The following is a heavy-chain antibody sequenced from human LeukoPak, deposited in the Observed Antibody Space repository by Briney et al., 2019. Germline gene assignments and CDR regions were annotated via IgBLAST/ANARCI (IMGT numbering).Heavy chain of an antibody. CDR2: IIPIFGTA. J-gene: IGHJ4*02. CDR3: ARKYSSSWYVFDY. CDR1: GGTFNSYA. D-gene: IGHD6-13*01. Sequence: GASVKVSCKASGGTFNSYAISWVRQAPGQGLEWMGGIIPIFGTANYAQKFQGRVTITADESTSTAYMELSSLRSEDTAVYYCARKYSSSWYVFDYWGQGTLVTVSS. V-gene: IGHV1-69*13.